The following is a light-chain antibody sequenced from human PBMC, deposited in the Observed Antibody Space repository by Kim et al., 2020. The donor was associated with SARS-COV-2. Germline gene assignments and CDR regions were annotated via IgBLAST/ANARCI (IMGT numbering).Light chain of an antibody. Sequence: PPSIACRSSQSLVYSDGDTYLTWFHQRPGQSPRRLVYKVSSRDSGVPDRFSGSGPGTDFTLKISRVEAEDVGIYYCMEGTHWPPTFGQGTKVDIK. CDR1: QSLVYSDGDTY. V-gene: IGKV2-30*01. J-gene: IGKJ1*01. CDR3: MEGTHWPPT. CDR2: KVS.